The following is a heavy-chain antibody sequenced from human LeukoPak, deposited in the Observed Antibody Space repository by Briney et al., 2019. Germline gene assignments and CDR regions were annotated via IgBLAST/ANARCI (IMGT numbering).Heavy chain of an antibody. V-gene: IGHV3-66*01. CDR2: IYNAGTT. Sequence: PGGSLRLSCAAAGFTFTNYVMSWVRQAPGKGLEWLSIIYNAGTTYYADSVRGRFTISRDNSKNTIYLQMNSLRAGDTAVYYCARDSFHTYWGQGTLVTVSS. CDR1: GFTFTNYV. CDR3: ARDSFHTY. J-gene: IGHJ4*02. D-gene: IGHD3-16*02.